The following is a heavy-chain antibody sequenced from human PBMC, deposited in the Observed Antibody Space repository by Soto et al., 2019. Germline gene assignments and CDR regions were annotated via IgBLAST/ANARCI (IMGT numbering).Heavy chain of an antibody. CDR1: GGTFSSYA. V-gene: IGHV1-69*12. CDR2: IIPIFGTA. Sequence: QVQLVQSGAEVKKPGSSVKVSCKASGGTFSSYAISWVRQAPGQGLEWMGGIIPIFGTANYAQKFQGRVTLTAHESTSTAYMELGSLRSEDTAVYYCARGGETTSGVYYFAYWGQGALVTVSS. D-gene: IGHD2-2*01. CDR3: ARGGETTSGVYYFAY. J-gene: IGHJ4*02.